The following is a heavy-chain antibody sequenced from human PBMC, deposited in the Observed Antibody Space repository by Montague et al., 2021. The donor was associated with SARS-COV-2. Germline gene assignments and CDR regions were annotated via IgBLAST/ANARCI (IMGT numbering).Heavy chain of an antibody. Sequence: SETLSLTCTVSGGSISRYNWTWIWQPPGKGLESIGYVYHKRSARYNPSLKSRGTISVYTSKNQFSLKLSSVSVADTALYDCMGVPAGRTKGTNFYYMDVWGKGTTVTVSS. V-gene: IGHV4-59*01. CDR1: GGSISRYN. D-gene: IGHD2-2*01. CDR2: VYHKRSA. CDR3: MGVPAGRTKGTNFYYMDV. J-gene: IGHJ6*03.